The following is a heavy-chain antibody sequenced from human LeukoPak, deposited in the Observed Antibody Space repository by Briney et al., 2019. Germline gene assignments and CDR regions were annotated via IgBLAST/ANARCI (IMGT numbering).Heavy chain of an antibody. CDR1: GGSISSGDYY. V-gene: IGHV4-61*08. Sequence: PSQTLSLTCTVSGGSISSGDYYWSWIRQPPGKGLEWIGYIYYSGSTNYNPSLKSRVTISVDTSKNQFSLKLSSVTAADTAVYYCARDPLGDAFDIWGQGTMVTVSS. D-gene: IGHD3-16*02. CDR3: ARDPLGDAFDI. CDR2: IYYSGST. J-gene: IGHJ3*02.